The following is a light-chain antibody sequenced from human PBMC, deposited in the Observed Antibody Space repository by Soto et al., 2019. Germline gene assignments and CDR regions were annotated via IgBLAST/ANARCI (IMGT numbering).Light chain of an antibody. CDR2: GAS. V-gene: IGKV1-5*01. CDR3: QQCHRYLT. CDR1: ESMSNC. J-gene: IGKJ1*01. Sequence: DIQMTQSPSTLSASVVDRVTITCRASESMSNCLAWYQQKPGKAPKLLISGASSLQSGVPSSFSGSASGTEFTLTISSLQPDDIATYYCQQCHRYLTFGQGTKVDIK.